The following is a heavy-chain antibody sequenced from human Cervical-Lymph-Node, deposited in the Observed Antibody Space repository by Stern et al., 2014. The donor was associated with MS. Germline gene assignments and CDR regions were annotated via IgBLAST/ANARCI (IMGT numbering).Heavy chain of an antibody. CDR3: ASAYSSSHYYFDY. D-gene: IGHD6-13*01. CDR1: GFSFSRYA. CDR2: IWYDGSNP. J-gene: IGHJ4*02. Sequence: QVQLVESGGGVVQPGRSLRLSCAASGFSFSRYAMHWVRQAPGKGLEWVALIWYDGSNPYYADSVTGRFTISRDKFKNTLYLQMNSLRSEDTAVYCCASAYSSSHYYFDYWGQGTLVTVSS. V-gene: IGHV3-33*01.